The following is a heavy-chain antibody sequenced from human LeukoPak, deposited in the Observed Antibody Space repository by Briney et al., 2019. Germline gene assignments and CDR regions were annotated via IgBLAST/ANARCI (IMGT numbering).Heavy chain of an antibody. J-gene: IGHJ6*02. Sequence: GESLKISCKGSGYSFTNYWLGWVRQMPGKGLEWMGIIYPGDSDTRYSPSFQGQVTISADKSISTAYLQWSSLKASDTAMYYCARRRDYYYNGMDVWGQGTTVTVSS. CDR3: ARRRDYYYNGMDV. V-gene: IGHV5-51*01. CDR1: GYSFTNYW. CDR2: IYPGDSDT.